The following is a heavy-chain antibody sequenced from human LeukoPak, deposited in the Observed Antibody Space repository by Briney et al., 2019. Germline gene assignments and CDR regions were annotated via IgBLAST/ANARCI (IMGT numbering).Heavy chain of an antibody. J-gene: IGHJ4*02. CDR3: AKVVAAHYYFDY. D-gene: IGHD6-6*01. CDR1: GFTFSSYS. Sequence: GGSLRLSCAASGFTFSSYSMNWVRQAPGKGLEWVSSISSNSSYIYYADSVKGRFTISRDNSENTLYLQMNSLRAEDTAVYYCAKVVAAHYYFDYWGQGTLVTVSS. CDR2: ISSNSSYI. V-gene: IGHV3-21*04.